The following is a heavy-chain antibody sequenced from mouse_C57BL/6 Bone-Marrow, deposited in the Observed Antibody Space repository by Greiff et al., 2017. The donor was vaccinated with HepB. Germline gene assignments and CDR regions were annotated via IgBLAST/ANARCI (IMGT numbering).Heavy chain of an antibody. V-gene: IGHV5-4*01. CDR1: GFTFSSYA. D-gene: IGHD3-3*01. CDR2: ISDGGSYT. CDR3: SREGELHYVYYFDY. Sequence: EVKLVESGGGLVKPGGSLKLSCAASGFTFSSYAMSWVRQTPEKRLEWVATISDGGSYTYYPDNVKGRFTISRDNAKNNLYLQMSHLKSEDTAMYICSREGELHYVYYFDYWGQGTTLTVSS. J-gene: IGHJ2*01.